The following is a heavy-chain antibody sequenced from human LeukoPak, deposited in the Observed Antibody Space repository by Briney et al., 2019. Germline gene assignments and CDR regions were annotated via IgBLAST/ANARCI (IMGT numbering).Heavy chain of an antibody. J-gene: IGHJ6*03. Sequence: PGGSLRLSCAASGFTFSSYGMHWVRQAPGKGLEWVAFIRYDGSNKYYADSVKGRFTISRDNSKNTLYLQMNSLRAEDTAVYYCAKRPGTFGYYYYYYMDVWGKGTTVTISS. CDR3: AKRPGTFGYYYYYYMDV. V-gene: IGHV3-30*02. D-gene: IGHD3-10*01. CDR2: IRYDGSNK. CDR1: GFTFSSYG.